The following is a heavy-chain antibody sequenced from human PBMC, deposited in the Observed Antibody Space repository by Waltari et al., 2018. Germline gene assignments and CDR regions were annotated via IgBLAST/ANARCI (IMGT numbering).Heavy chain of an antibody. J-gene: IGHJ6*03. V-gene: IGHV1-69*01. D-gene: IGHD2-15*01. CDR2: IIPIVGTA. CDR3: ASRLPDSGGAYYYYYMDV. CDR1: GGTFSSYA. Sequence: QVQLVQSGAEVKKPGSSVKVSCKASGGTFSSYAISWVRQAPGQGLEWMGGIIPIVGTANYAQKFQGRVTITADESTSTAYMELSSLRSEDTAVYYCASRLPDSGGAYYYYYMDVWGKGTTVTVSS.